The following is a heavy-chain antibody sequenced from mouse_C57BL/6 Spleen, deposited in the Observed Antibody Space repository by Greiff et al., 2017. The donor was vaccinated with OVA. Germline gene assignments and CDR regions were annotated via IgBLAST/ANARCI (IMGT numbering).Heavy chain of an antibody. D-gene: IGHD1-1*01. Sequence: EVKLVESGGGLVQPGGSMKLSCVASGFTFSNYWMNWVRQSPEKGLEWVAQIRLKSDNYATHYAESVKGRFTISRDDSKSSVYLQMNNLRAENTGIYYSTGSYGSPWYFDVWGTGRTVTVSS. CDR3: TGSYGSPWYFDV. CDR1: GFTFSNYW. CDR2: IRLKSDNYAT. V-gene: IGHV6-3*01. J-gene: IGHJ1*03.